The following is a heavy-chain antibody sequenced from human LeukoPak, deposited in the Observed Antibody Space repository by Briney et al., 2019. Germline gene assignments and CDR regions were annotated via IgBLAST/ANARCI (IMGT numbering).Heavy chain of an antibody. D-gene: IGHD6-19*01. J-gene: IGHJ1*01. Sequence: GGSLRLSCAASGFTFDDYAMPWVRQAPGKGLEWVSGISWNSGSIGYADSVKGRFTISRDNAKNSLYLQMNSLRAEDTALYYCAKGSVAGNAEYFQHWGQGTLVTVSS. CDR3: AKGSVAGNAEYFQH. CDR1: GFTFDDYA. CDR2: ISWNSGSI. V-gene: IGHV3-9*01.